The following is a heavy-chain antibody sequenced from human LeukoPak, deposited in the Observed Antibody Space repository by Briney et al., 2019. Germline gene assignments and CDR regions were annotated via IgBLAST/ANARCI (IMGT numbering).Heavy chain of an antibody. Sequence: ASVKVSCKASGGTFSSYAISWVRQAPGQGLEWMGGIIPIFGTANYAQKFQGRVTITTDESTSTAYMELSSLRSEDMAVYYCARGEYSSSWGFDYWGQGTLVTVSS. CDR2: IIPIFGTA. CDR1: GGTFSSYA. J-gene: IGHJ4*02. V-gene: IGHV1-69*05. CDR3: ARGEYSSSWGFDY. D-gene: IGHD6-13*01.